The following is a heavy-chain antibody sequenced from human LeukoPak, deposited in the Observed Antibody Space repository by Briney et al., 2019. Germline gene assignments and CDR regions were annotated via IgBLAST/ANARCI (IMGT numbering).Heavy chain of an antibody. CDR3: AVSGEYDFWSGYYFSY. CDR2: ISGSGGST. CDR1: RFTFSSYA. Sequence: GGSLRLSCAASRFTFSSYAMSWVRQAPGKGLEWVSAISGSGGSTYYADSVKGRFTISRDNSKNTLYLQMNSLRAEDTAVYYCAVSGEYDFWSGYYFSYWGQGTLVTVSS. V-gene: IGHV3-23*01. J-gene: IGHJ4*02. D-gene: IGHD3-3*01.